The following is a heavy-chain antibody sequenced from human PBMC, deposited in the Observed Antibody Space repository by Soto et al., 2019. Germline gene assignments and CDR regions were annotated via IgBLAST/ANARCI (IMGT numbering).Heavy chain of an antibody. D-gene: IGHD3-22*01. V-gene: IGHV4-31*03. CDR2: IYYSGST. CDR1: GCSISSGGYY. CDR3: ARGGYDSSGYYPS. J-gene: IGHJ5*02. Sequence: QVQLQESGPGLVKPSQTLSLTCNVSGCSISSGGYYWSWIRQHPGKGLEWIGYIYYSGSTYYNPSLKIRVTISVDTSKNQFSLKLSSVTAADTAVYYCARGGYDSSGYYPSWGQGTLVTVSS.